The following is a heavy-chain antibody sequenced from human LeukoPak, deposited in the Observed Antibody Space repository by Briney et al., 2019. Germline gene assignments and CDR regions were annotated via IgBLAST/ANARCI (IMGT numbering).Heavy chain of an antibody. V-gene: IGHV3-23*01. CDR1: GFTVSSNY. CDR2: VSGSGGSA. D-gene: IGHD1-20*01. CDR3: AKRSTVSGTPGGYYYYGMDV. J-gene: IGHJ6*02. Sequence: GGSLRLSCAASGFTVSSNYMTWVRQAPGKGLEWVSGVSGSGGSAYYADSVKGRFTISRDNSKNTLYLQMNSLRAEDTAVYYCAKRSTVSGTPGGYYYYGMDVWGRGTTVTVSS.